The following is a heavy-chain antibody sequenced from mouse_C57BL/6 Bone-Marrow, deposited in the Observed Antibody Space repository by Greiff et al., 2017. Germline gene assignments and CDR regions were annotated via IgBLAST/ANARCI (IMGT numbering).Heavy chain of an antibody. V-gene: IGHV1-31*01. CDR2: IYPYNGVS. J-gene: IGHJ2*01. Sequence: VQLQQSGPELVKPGASVKISCKASGYSFTGYYMHWVKQSHGNILDWIGYIYPYNGVSSYNQKFTGKATLTVATSSSTAYMELRNLTSEDSAVSYGASRTTVVAFDYWGQGTTLTVSS. D-gene: IGHD1-1*01. CDR1: GYSFTGYY. CDR3: ASRTTVVAFDY.